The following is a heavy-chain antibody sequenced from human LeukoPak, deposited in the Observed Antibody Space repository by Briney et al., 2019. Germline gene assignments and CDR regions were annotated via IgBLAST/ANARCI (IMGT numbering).Heavy chain of an antibody. CDR1: GYTFTNYY. D-gene: IGHD2-15*01. CDR2: INAGNGDT. CDR3: TRGTGCTGGSCSYYGMDV. Sequence: GASVKVSCKASGYTFTNYYMHWVRQAPGQGLEWMGWINAGNGDTKYSQKFQGRDTITRDTSATTAYMELSSLRSEDTAVYYCTRGTGCTGGSCSYYGMDVWGQGTTVTVSS. J-gene: IGHJ6*02. V-gene: IGHV1-3*01.